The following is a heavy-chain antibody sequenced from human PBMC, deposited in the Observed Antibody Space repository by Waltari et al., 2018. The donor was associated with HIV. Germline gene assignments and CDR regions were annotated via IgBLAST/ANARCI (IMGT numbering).Heavy chain of an antibody. D-gene: IGHD3-16*01. J-gene: IGHJ4*02. Sequence: QVQLQQWGAGLLKPSETLSLTCAVYGGSFNGYSWSWIRQSPGKGLEWIGEINHGGSTPYNPSPKDRVTISGDTSKNQFSLKLSSGTAADTAVYYCARQKGVGGDPDDDFDYWGQGTLVTVSS. V-gene: IGHV4-34*01. CDR3: ARQKGVGGDPDDDFDY. CDR1: GGSFNGYS. CDR2: INHGGST.